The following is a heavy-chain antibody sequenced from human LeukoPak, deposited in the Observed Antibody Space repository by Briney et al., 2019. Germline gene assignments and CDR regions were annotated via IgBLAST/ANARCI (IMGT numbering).Heavy chain of an antibody. V-gene: IGHV1-69*02. J-gene: IGHJ4*02. CDR3: ARGSSEGLGFSLFVY. D-gene: IGHD3-10*01. Sequence: ASVKVSCTASGGTFSSYTISWVRQAPGQGLEWMGRVITPLGIANYAQKSQGRATITADKSTSTAYMELSSLRSEDTAGYYGARGSSEGLGFSLFVYWGQGTLVTVSS. CDR2: VITPLGIA. CDR1: GGTFSSYT.